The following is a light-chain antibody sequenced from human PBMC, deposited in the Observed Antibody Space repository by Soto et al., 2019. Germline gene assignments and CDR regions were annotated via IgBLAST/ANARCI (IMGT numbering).Light chain of an antibody. CDR1: QSVSNY. Sequence: EIVLTQSPATLSLSPGERATLSCRASQSVSNYLAWYRQKPGQAPRLLIYDASNRATGIPARFSGSWSGTDFTLTISSLEPEDFAVYYCQQRSNWPPWTFGQGTKVEIK. CDR2: DAS. V-gene: IGKV3-11*01. CDR3: QQRSNWPPWT. J-gene: IGKJ1*01.